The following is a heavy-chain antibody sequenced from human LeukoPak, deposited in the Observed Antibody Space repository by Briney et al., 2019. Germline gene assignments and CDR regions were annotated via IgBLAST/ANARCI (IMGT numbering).Heavy chain of an antibody. D-gene: IGHD2-15*01. CDR3: VVVVVAEDY. Sequence: ASVKVSCKASGYTFTSYDISWVRQAPGQGLEWMGWISAYNGNTNSAQKLQGRVTMTTDTSTSTAYMELRSLRPDDTAVYYCVVVVVAEDYWGQGTLVTVSS. CDR2: ISAYNGNT. V-gene: IGHV1-18*01. CDR1: GYTFTSYD. J-gene: IGHJ4*02.